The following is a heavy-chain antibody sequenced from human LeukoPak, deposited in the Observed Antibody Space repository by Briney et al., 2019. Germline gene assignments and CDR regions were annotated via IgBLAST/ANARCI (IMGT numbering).Heavy chain of an antibody. D-gene: IGHD6-19*01. CDR2: LNPDTGST. J-gene: IGHJ4*02. CDR3: AREDSSGWYVFDY. V-gene: IGHV1-2*02. Sequence: ASVQVSCKASGYTFTGYYIHWVRQAPGQGLEWMGGLNPDTGSTNYAQKFQARVIMTRDTSINTAYMELRRLRYDDTAMYFCAREDSSGWYVFDYWGQGTLVTVSS. CDR1: GYTFTGYY.